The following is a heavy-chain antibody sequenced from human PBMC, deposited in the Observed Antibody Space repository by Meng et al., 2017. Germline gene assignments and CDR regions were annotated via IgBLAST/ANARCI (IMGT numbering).Heavy chain of an antibody. V-gene: IGHV4-31*01. Sequence: SETLSLTCTVSGGSISSGGYYWSWIRQHPGKGLEWIGYIYYSGSTYYNPSLKSLVTISVDTSKNQFSLKLSTVTAAGTAVYYCARDLGNRYCSGGSCSFGWFDPWGQGTLVTVSS. D-gene: IGHD2-15*01. CDR2: IYYSGST. J-gene: IGHJ5*02. CDR1: GGSISSGGYY. CDR3: ARDLGNRYCSGGSCSFGWFDP.